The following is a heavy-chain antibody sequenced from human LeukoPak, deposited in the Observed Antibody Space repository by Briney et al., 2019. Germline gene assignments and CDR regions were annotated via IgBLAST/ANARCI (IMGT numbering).Heavy chain of an antibody. CDR2: ISYDGSNK. D-gene: IGHD6-13*01. CDR3: AKRPLGSSWYYFDY. Sequence: GGSLRLSCAASGFTFSSYGMHWVRQAPGKGLEWVAVISYDGSNKYYADSVKGRFTISRDNSKNTLYLQMNSLRAEDTAVYYCAKRPLGSSWYYFDYWGQGTLVTVSS. CDR1: GFTFSSYG. V-gene: IGHV3-30*18. J-gene: IGHJ4*02.